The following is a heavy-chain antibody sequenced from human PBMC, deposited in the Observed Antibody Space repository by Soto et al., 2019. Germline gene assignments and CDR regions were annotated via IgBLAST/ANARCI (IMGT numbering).Heavy chain of an antibody. D-gene: IGHD3-10*01. CDR1: GFRFSTAW. Sequence: EVQLVESGGGSVKPGGSLRLSCVVSGFRFSTAWMTWVRQAPGKGLEWVGRIKSRNDGETTEYAAPVKDRVTISRDDSINTVYPEVTGLKTEDTAMYYCTADVPTQGVGEFDYWGQGTLIAVSS. CDR3: TADVPTQGVGEFDY. J-gene: IGHJ4*02. CDR2: IKSRNDGETT. V-gene: IGHV3-15*01.